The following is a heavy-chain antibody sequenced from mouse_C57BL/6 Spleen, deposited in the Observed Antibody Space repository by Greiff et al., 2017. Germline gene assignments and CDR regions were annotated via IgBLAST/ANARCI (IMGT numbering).Heavy chain of an antibody. D-gene: IGHD1-1*01. CDR2: INPYNGDT. J-gene: IGHJ4*01. CDR1: GYSFTGYF. CDR3: ARTLRNYYAMDY. V-gene: IGHV1-20*01. Sequence: EVKLMESGPELVKPGDSVKISCKASGYSFTGYFMNWVMQSHGKSLEWIGRINPYNGDTFYNQKFKGKATLTVDKSSSTAHMELRSLTSEDSAVYYCARTLRNYYAMDYWGQGTSVTVSS.